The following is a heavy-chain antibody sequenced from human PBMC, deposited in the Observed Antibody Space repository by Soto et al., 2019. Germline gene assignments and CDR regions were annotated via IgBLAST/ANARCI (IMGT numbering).Heavy chain of an antibody. CDR1: GGSISSSSYY. D-gene: IGHD3-3*01. J-gene: IGHJ5*02. CDR3: ARHVPSDAFWSDNWFDP. Sequence: SETLSLTCTVSGGSISSSSYYWGWIRQPPGKGLEWIGSIYYSGSTYYNPSLKSRVTISVDTSKNQFSLKLSSVTAADTAVYYCARHVPSDAFWSDNWFDPWGQGPLVTVSP. V-gene: IGHV4-39*01. CDR2: IYYSGST.